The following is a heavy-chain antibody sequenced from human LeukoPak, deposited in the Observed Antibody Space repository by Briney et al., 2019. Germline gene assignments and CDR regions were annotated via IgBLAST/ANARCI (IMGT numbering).Heavy chain of an antibody. CDR1: GFTFSSYA. CDR2: ISYDGSNK. V-gene: IGHV3-30-3*01. Sequence: GGSLRLSCAASGFTFSSYAMHWVRQAPGKGLEWVAVISYDGSNKYYADSVKGRFTISRDNSKNTLYLQMNSLRAEDTAVYYCARDKVYYDFWSGSQGIWYWGQGTLVTVSS. D-gene: IGHD3-3*01. J-gene: IGHJ4*02. CDR3: ARDKVYYDFWSGSQGIWY.